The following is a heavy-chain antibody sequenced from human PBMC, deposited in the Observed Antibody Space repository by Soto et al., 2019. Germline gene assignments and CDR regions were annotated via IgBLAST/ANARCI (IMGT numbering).Heavy chain of an antibody. D-gene: IGHD3-3*01. Sequence: EVHLVESGGGLVQPGRSLRLSCAASGFTFDDYAMHWVRQVPGKGLEWVSSISWNSGNIVYADSVKGRFTISRDSANISLYLQMNSLKTEDTALYYCAKGAVTSIFAYFDYWGQGTLVTVSS. V-gene: IGHV3-9*01. J-gene: IGHJ4*02. CDR3: AKGAVTSIFAYFDY. CDR2: ISWNSGNI. CDR1: GFTFDDYA.